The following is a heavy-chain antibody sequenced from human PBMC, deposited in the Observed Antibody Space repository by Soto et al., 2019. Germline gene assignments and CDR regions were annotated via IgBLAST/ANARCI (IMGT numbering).Heavy chain of an antibody. V-gene: IGHV4-34*01. CDR2: INHSGST. Sequence: SETLSLTCAVYGGSFNGYYWSWIRQPPGKGPEWIGDINHSGSTNYNPSLKSRVTISVDTSKNQFSLKLRSVTAADMAVFYCARAPDKYYFDSWGQGTMVPV. J-gene: IGHJ4*02. CDR1: GGSFNGYY. CDR3: ARAPDKYYFDS.